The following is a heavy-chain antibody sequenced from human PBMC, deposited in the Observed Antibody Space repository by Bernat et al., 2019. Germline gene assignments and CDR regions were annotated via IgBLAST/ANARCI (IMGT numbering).Heavy chain of an antibody. CDR1: GFTFSTYC. D-gene: IGHD2-2*01. CDR3: ARSLGGPYQFDD. Sequence: EVQLVESGGDLVQPGGSLRLSCAVSGFTFSTYCMHWVRQAPGGGLVWVSRVNSDGSSASYAACVKGRFTISRDNAKNTLLLQMDSLRAEDTAVYYCARSLGGPYQFDDWGQGTLVTVSS. V-gene: IGHV3-74*01. J-gene: IGHJ4*02. CDR2: VNSDGSSA.